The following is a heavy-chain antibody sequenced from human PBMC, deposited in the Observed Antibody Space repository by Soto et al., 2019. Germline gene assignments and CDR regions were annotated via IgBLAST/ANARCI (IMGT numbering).Heavy chain of an antibody. V-gene: IGHV4-4*02. J-gene: IGHJ3*01. D-gene: IGHD3-22*01. CDR1: GGSISSSYW. CDR2: IYHSGCT. Sequence: QVQLQESGPGLVKPSGTLSLTCAVSGGSISSSYWWSWVRQPPGKGLEWVGEIYHSGCTNYNPSLKSRVTFSVDKSKNQFCLKLCSVTAEDTAGYYCARRRITMIVVVFDAFDVWGQGTMVTVSS. CDR3: ARRRITMIVVVFDAFDV.